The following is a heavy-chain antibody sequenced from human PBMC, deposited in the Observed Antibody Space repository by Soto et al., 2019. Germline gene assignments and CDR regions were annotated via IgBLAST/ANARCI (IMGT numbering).Heavy chain of an antibody. D-gene: IGHD2-2*01. CDR1: GYTFTSYG. CDR3: ARVESSAHQRAEGAFDI. CDR2: ISAYNGNP. V-gene: IGHV1-18*01. J-gene: IGHJ3*02. Sequence: ASVKVSCKASGYTFTSYGISWVRQAPGQGLEWMGWISAYNGNPNYAQKLQGRVTMTTDTSTSTAYMELRSLRSDDTAVYYCARVESSAHQRAEGAFDIWGQGTMVTVSS.